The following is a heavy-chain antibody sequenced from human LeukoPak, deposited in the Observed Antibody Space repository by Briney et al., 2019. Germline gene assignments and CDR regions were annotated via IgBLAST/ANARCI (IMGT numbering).Heavy chain of an antibody. V-gene: IGHV1-8*01. J-gene: IGHJ4*02. CDR2: MNPNSGNT. Sequence: ASVKVSCKASGYTFTSYDINWVRQATGQGLEWMGWMNPNSGNTGYAQKFQGRVTMTRDTSISTAYMELSRLRSDDTAVYYCARALGDGYKIRYYFDYWGQGTLVTVSS. D-gene: IGHD5-24*01. CDR3: ARALGDGYKIRYYFDY. CDR1: GYTFTSYD.